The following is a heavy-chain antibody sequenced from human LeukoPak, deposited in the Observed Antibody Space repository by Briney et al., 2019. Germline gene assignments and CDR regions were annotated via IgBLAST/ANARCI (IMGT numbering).Heavy chain of an antibody. CDR1: GGSISSYY. CDR2: IYYSGNT. J-gene: IGHJ5*02. CDR3: ARGYSSSWYFNWFDP. D-gene: IGHD6-13*01. V-gene: IGHV4-59*08. Sequence: SETLSLTCTVSGGSISSYYWSWIRQPPGRGLEWIGYIYYSGNTYYNPSLKSRVTISVDTSKNQFSLKLTSVTAADTAVYYCARGYSSSWYFNWFDPWGQGTLVTVSS.